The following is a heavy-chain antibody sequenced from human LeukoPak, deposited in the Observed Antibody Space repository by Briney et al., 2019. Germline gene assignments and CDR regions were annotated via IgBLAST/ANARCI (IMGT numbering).Heavy chain of an antibody. Sequence: SETLSLTCAVYGGSFSGYYWSWIRQPPGKGLEWIGEINHSGSTNYNPSLKSRVTISVDTSKNQSSLKLSSVTAADTAVYYCARTYSSIGYYYYGMDVWGQGTTVTVSS. CDR2: INHSGST. J-gene: IGHJ6*02. D-gene: IGHD6-13*01. CDR1: GGSFSGYY. CDR3: ARTYSSIGYYYYGMDV. V-gene: IGHV4-34*01.